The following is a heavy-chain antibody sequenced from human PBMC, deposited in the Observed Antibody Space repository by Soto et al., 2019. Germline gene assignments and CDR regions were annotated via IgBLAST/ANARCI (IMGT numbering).Heavy chain of an antibody. V-gene: IGHV3-23*01. CDR2: ISGRGENT. J-gene: IGHJ3*02. Sequence: EVQLLESGGGLVQPGGSLRLSCAASGFTFSVFAMSWVRQAPGKGLELVSTISGRGENTYYADSVKGRFTISRDNSKNTVNLQMNRLRGKDTAVYYCAKDRGTGDCGVIAVDIWGQGTMVPVAS. D-gene: IGHD7-27*01. CDR1: GFTFSVFA. CDR3: AKDRGTGDCGVIAVDI.